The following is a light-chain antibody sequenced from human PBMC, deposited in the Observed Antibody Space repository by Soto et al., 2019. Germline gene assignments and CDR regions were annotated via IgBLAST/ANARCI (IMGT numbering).Light chain of an antibody. CDR2: EVT. CDR1: SSDVGSYNL. V-gene: IGLV2-23*02. J-gene: IGLJ2*01. CDR3: CSYAGSSTSI. Sequence: QSALTQPASVSGSPGQSITISCTGTSSDVGSYNLVSWYQQHPGKAPKLMIYEVTKRPSGVSNRFSGSKSGNTASLTISGLQAADEADYYCCSYAGSSTSIFGGGTKLTVL.